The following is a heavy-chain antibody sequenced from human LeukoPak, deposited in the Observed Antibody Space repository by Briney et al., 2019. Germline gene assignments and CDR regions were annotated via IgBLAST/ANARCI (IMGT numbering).Heavy chain of an antibody. CDR2: ISWDGGST. CDR3: AKGSPMVRGPFYYYYGMDV. D-gene: IGHD3-10*01. V-gene: IGHV3-43D*04. Sequence: GGSLRLSCAASGCTFDDYAMHWVRQAPGKGLEWVSLISWDGGSTYYADSVKGRFTIFRDNSKNSLYLQMNSLRAEDTALYYCAKGSPMVRGPFYYYYGMDVWGKGTTVTVSS. CDR1: GCTFDDYA. J-gene: IGHJ6*04.